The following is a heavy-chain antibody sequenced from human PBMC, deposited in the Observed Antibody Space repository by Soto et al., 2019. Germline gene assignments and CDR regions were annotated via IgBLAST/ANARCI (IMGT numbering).Heavy chain of an antibody. CDR2: IYYSGST. D-gene: IGHD4-4*01. Sequence: SETLSLTCTVSGGSISSYYWSWIRQPPGKGLEWIGYIYYSGSTNYNPSLKSRVTISTDTSKNQFSLKLSSVTAADTAVYYCARGQGLQGPYYFDYWGQGTLVTVSS. J-gene: IGHJ4*02. CDR1: GGSISSYY. V-gene: IGHV4-59*01. CDR3: ARGQGLQGPYYFDY.